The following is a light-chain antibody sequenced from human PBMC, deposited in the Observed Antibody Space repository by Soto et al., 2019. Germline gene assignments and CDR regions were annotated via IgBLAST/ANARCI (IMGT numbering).Light chain of an antibody. Sequence: QSALTQPPSASGTPGQRVTISCSGRSSNIGTNTVNWYQQFPGSAPQLLLYNTNQRPSGVPGRFSGSKSGTSASLAISGLQSEDEADYYCAAWDGSLDVVVFGGGTKLTVL. J-gene: IGLJ2*01. CDR3: AAWDGSLDVVV. CDR2: NTN. V-gene: IGLV1-44*01. CDR1: SSNIGTNT.